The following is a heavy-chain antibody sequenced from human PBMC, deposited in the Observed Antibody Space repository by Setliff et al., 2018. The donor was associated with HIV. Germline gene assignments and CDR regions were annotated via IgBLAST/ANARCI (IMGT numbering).Heavy chain of an antibody. V-gene: IGHV4-34*01. CDR2: MNNSEH. CDR3: GRTITTFGVIGRGGRMDV. J-gene: IGHJ6*04. D-gene: IGHD3-3*01. Sequence: SSETLSLTCAVYGGSFSGYSWTWIRQSPGKGLEWIGEMNNSEHYYNPTLKSRVTISMDTSKNQFSLELSSVTAADTALYYCGRTITTFGVIGRGGRMDVWGKGTTVTVSS. CDR1: GGSFSGYS.